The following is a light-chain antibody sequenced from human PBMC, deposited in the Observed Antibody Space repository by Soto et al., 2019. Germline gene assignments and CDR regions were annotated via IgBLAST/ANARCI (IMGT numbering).Light chain of an antibody. CDR2: DTS. CDR1: EDVDIY. CDR3: QQRFSWPPWT. J-gene: IGKJ1*01. Sequence: EVVLTQSPATLSLSPGGRATLSCRASEDVDIYLAWYQQSPGQAPRLLIYDTSNRATGIPARCTGTGSGPDFTLTISSREPEDFAVYYCQQRFSWPPWTFGQGTKVEIK. V-gene: IGKV3-11*01.